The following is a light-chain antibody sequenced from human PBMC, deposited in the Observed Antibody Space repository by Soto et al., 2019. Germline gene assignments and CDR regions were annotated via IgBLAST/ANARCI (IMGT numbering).Light chain of an antibody. CDR3: SSYTSSSTGV. CDR1: SSDVGGYNY. V-gene: IGLV2-14*01. Sequence: SALTQPASVSGSPGQSITISCTGTSSDVGGYNYVSWYQQHPGKAPKLMIYEVSNRPSGVSNRFSGYKSGNTAYPTISGLQAEDEADYYCSSYTSSSTGVFGGGTKLTVL. J-gene: IGLJ3*02. CDR2: EVS.